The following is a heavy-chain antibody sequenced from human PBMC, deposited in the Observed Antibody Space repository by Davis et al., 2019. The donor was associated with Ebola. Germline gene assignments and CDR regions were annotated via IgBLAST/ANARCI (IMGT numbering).Heavy chain of an antibody. CDR2: ISAYNGNT. Sequence: ASVKVSCKASGYTFKNYAISWVRQAPGQGLEWMGWISAYNGNTNYAQILQGRVTMTTDTSMSTAYMELRGLRSDDTAVYFCARTSIVGTTTTASDIWGQGTKVTVSS. J-gene: IGHJ3*02. D-gene: IGHD1-26*01. CDR1: GYTFKNYA. CDR3: ARTSIVGTTTTASDI. V-gene: IGHV1-18*01.